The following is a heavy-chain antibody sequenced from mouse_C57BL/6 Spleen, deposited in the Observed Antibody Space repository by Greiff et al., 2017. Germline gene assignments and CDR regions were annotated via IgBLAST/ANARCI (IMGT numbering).Heavy chain of an antibody. Sequence: EVMLVESGGDLVKPGGSLKLSCAASGFTFSSYGMSWVRQTPDKRLEWVATISSGGSYTYYPDSVKGRFTISRDNAKNTLYLQISSLKSEATAMYYCARHPYDYDASYWYFDVWGTGTTVTVSS. D-gene: IGHD2-4*01. CDR3: ARHPYDYDASYWYFDV. V-gene: IGHV5-6*01. CDR2: ISSGGSYT. CDR1: GFTFSSYG. J-gene: IGHJ1*03.